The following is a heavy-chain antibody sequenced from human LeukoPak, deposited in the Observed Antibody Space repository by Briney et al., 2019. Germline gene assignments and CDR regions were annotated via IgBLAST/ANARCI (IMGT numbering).Heavy chain of an antibody. CDR2: IWYDGSNE. J-gene: IGHJ6*02. V-gene: IGHV3-33*08. D-gene: IGHD3-9*01. CDR1: GFTFSSYS. Sequence: GGSLRLSCAASGFTFSSYSMSWVRQAPGKGLEWVAVIWYDGSNEYYADSVKGRFTISRDNSKNTLYLQMNSLRAEDTAVYYCARDLKGSAGYLSYYYYGMDVWGQGTTVTVSS. CDR3: ARDLKGSAGYLSYYYYGMDV.